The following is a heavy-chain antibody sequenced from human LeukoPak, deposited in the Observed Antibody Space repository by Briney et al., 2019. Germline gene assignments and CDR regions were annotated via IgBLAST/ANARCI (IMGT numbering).Heavy chain of an antibody. CDR1: GGSISSGSYY. D-gene: IGHD3-10*01. CDR3: ARGPGGSGSYYPYYYYYYMDV. J-gene: IGHJ6*03. V-gene: IGHV4-61*02. Sequence: SETLSLTCTVSGGSISSGSYYWSWIRQPAGKGLAWIGRIYTSGSTNYNPSLKSRVTISVDTSKNQFSLKLSSVTAADTAVYYCARGPGGSGSYYPYYYYYYMDVWGKGTTVTISS. CDR2: IYTSGST.